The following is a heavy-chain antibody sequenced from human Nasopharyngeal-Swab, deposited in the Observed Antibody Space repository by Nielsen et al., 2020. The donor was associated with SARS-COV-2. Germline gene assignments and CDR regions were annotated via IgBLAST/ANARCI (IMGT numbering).Heavy chain of an antibody. J-gene: IGHJ1*01. CDR3: ARGYYDTSGFYPFEYFQN. V-gene: IGHV3-74*01. CDR1: GFTFSTSW. Sequence: GESLKISCAASGFTFSTSWMHWVRQTPGKGLVWVSRINSDGITTNHADSVKGRFTISRDNAKNTLYLQMNSLRAEDTAVYYCARGYYDTSGFYPFEYFQNWGRGTLVTVSS. D-gene: IGHD3-22*01. CDR2: INSDGITT.